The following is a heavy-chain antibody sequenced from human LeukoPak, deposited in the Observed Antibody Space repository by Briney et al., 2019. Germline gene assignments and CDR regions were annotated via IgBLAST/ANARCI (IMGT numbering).Heavy chain of an antibody. Sequence: ASVKVSCKASGYTFTNYYMHWVRQAPGQGLEWMGFINPSGGSTSYAQKFQGRVTMTRDTSPSTVYMELSSLTSEDTAVYYCARNAASGLDYWGQGTLVTVSS. CDR1: GYTFTNYY. V-gene: IGHV1-46*01. D-gene: IGHD2-15*01. CDR3: ARNAASGLDY. CDR2: INPSGGST. J-gene: IGHJ4*02.